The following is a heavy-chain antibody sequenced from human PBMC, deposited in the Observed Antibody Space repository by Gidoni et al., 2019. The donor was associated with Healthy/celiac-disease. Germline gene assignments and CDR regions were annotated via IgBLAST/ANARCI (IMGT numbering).Heavy chain of an antibody. J-gene: IGHJ6*03. CDR2: IKSKTDGGTT. CDR1: GFPFSNAW. D-gene: IGHD3-3*01. V-gene: IGHV3-15*01. Sequence: EVQLVESGGGLVTPGGSLRLFCAASGFPFSNAWMSWVRQAPGKGLELVGRIKSKTDGGTTDYAAPVKGRFAISKDESKNTLYLQMNSLKTENTAVYYCTTYYDFWGGPYYYYVDVWGKGTTVTVSS. CDR3: TTYYDFWGGPYYYYVDV.